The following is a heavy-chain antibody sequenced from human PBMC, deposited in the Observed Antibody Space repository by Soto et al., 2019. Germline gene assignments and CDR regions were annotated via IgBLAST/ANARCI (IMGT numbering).Heavy chain of an antibody. D-gene: IGHD5-18*01. CDR2: ISSSISTM. Sequence: EVQLVESGGGLVQPGGSLRLSCAASGFTFSSYSMNWVRQAPGKGLEWLSYISSSISTMHYADFVKGRCTIARYNAKNSMYLQINSLRDEDTAVYYCARGVRDTAVADFDYWGQGTLVTVSS. CDR3: ARGVRDTAVADFDY. V-gene: IGHV3-48*02. J-gene: IGHJ4*02. CDR1: GFTFSSYS.